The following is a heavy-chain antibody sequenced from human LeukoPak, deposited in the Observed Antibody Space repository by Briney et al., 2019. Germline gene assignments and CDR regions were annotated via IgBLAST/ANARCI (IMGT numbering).Heavy chain of an antibody. CDR2: IRYDGSNK. J-gene: IGHJ3*02. D-gene: IGHD3-3*01. CDR3: AKDSQYYDFWSGCAFDI. CDR1: GFTFSSYG. Sequence: GGSLRLSCAASGFTFSSYGMHWARQAPGKGLEWVAFIRYDGSNKYYADSVKGRFTISRDNSKNTLYLQMNSLRAEDTAVYYCAKDSQYYDFWSGCAFDIWGQGTMVTVSS. V-gene: IGHV3-30*02.